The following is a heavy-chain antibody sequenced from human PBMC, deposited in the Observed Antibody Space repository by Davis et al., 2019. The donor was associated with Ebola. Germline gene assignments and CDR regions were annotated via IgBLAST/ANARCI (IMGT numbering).Heavy chain of an antibody. D-gene: IGHD3-10*01. CDR2: IYWDDDK. Sequence: SGPTLVKPTQTLTLTCTFSGFSLSTSGMGVGWIRQPPGKALEWLALIYWDDDKRYRPSLKSRLTITKDTSKNQVVLTMINMDPVDTAKYYCAHRLGRFGEWNFDYWGLGTLVTVSS. CDR3: AHRLGRFGEWNFDY. V-gene: IGHV2-5*02. J-gene: IGHJ4*02. CDR1: GFSLSTSGMG.